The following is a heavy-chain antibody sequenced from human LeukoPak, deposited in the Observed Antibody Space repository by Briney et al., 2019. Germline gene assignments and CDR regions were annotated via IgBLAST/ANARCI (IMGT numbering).Heavy chain of an antibody. CDR1: GFTFSGSA. CDR2: IRSKANSYAT. D-gene: IGHD6-13*01. Sequence: QPGGSLRLSCAASGFTFSGSAMHWVRQASGKGLEWVGRIRSKANSYATAYAASVKGRFTISRDDSKNTAYLQMNSLKTEDTAVYYCTRSPPGIAAAGPSDYWGQGTLVTVSS. CDR3: TRSPPGIAAAGPSDY. V-gene: IGHV3-73*01. J-gene: IGHJ4*02.